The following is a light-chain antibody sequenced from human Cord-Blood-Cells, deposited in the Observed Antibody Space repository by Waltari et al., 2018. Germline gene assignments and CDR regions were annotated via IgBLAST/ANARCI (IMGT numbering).Light chain of an antibody. CDR2: DAS. J-gene: IGKJ4*01. CDR1: QSVSSY. CDR3: QQRSNWLT. Sequence: EIVLTQSPATLSLSPGERATLSSRASQSVSSYLAWYQQKPGQAPRLRIYDASNRATGIPARFSGSGSGTDFTLTISSLEPEDFAVYYCQQRSNWLTFGGGTKVEIK. V-gene: IGKV3-11*01.